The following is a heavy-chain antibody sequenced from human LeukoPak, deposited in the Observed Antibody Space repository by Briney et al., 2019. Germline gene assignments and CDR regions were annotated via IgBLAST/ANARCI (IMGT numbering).Heavy chain of an antibody. Sequence: SETLSLTCSVTGDSIGSYYWTWIRQSAGKGLEWIGYIFYSGSTNYSPSLKSRVTISVDTSNNQFSLQLRSVTAADTAIYYCARGRARDGSFPWLDSWGQGTLVTVSS. V-gene: IGHV4-59*01. CDR3: ARGRARDGSFPWLDS. J-gene: IGHJ5*01. CDR2: IFYSGST. CDR1: GDSIGSYY. D-gene: IGHD3-10*01.